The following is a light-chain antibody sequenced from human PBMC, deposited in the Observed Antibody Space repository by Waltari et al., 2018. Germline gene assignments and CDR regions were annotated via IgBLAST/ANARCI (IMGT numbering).Light chain of an antibody. CDR3: NSYTGSSSWV. V-gene: IGLV2-14*01. J-gene: IGLJ3*02. CDR1: SSDVGFYNY. CDR2: DDR. Sequence: QSALTQPASVSGSPGQSITISCTGTSSDVGFYNYVSWYQQHPGKAPKLIILDDREAPSGVSDRVSGSKSGNTASLTISGLQAEDEADYYCNSYTGSSSWVFGGGTKLAVL.